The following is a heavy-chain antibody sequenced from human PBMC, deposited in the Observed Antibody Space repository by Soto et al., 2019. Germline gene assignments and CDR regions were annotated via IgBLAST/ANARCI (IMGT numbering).Heavy chain of an antibody. D-gene: IGHD2-2*01. CDR3: PRVYGSSTRCYAWPTDY. V-gene: IGHV3-33*01. Sequence: GGSLRLSCAASGFTFSSYGMHWVRQAPGKGLEWVAVIWYDGSNKYYADSVKGRFTISRDNSKNTLYLQMNSLRAEDTAVYYCPRVYGSSTRCYAWPTDYWGQGTLVTVS. CDR2: IWYDGSNK. J-gene: IGHJ4*02. CDR1: GFTFSSYG.